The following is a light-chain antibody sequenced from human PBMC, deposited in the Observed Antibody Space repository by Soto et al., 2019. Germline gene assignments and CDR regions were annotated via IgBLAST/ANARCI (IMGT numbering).Light chain of an antibody. Sequence: EIVLTQSPANLSLSPGERATLSCRASHSVSGYLVWYQQTPGQAHRLLIHDASNRAPGTPARFSVSGSGTDFTRTISSLEPEDSAVYYCQHRARWPHAFGQGTKLEIK. CDR3: QHRARWPHA. J-gene: IGKJ2*01. CDR2: DAS. CDR1: HSVSGY. V-gene: IGKV3-11*01.